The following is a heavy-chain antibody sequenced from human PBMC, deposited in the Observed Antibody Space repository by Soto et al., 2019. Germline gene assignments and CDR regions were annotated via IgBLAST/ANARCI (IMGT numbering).Heavy chain of an antibody. CDR2: INPNSGGT. CDR3: ARGERELPHFDY. Sequence: ASVKVSCKASGYTFTGYYMHWVRQAPGQGLEWMGWINPNSGGTNYAQKFQGWITMTRDTSISTAYMELSRLRSDDTAVYYCARGERELPHFDYWGQGTLVTVSS. V-gene: IGHV1-2*04. CDR1: GYTFTGYY. J-gene: IGHJ4*02. D-gene: IGHD1-26*01.